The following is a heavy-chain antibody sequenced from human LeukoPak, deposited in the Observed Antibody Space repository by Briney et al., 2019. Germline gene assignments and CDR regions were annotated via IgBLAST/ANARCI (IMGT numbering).Heavy chain of an antibody. V-gene: IGHV3-53*01. CDR2: IYSSGST. D-gene: IGHD1-26*01. Sequence: GGSLRLSCAASGVTVSSNYMSWVRQAPGKGLEWVSVIYSSGSTYYGDSVKGRFTISRDNSKNTLYLQMNSLRAEDTAVYYCARGGSYCDYWGQGTLVTVSS. CDR1: GVTVSSNY. J-gene: IGHJ4*02. CDR3: ARGGSYCDY.